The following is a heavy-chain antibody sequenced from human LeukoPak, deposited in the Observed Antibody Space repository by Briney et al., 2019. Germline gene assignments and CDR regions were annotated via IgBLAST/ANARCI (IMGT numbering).Heavy chain of an antibody. V-gene: IGHV3-30*19. CDR1: GFTFSTYG. J-gene: IGHJ4*02. CDR3: ARGLYSSSWYGVIDY. Sequence: GRSLRLSCAASGFTFSTYGIHWVRQAPGKGLEWVAVISYDGSNKYYADSVKGRFTISRDNSKNTLYLQMNSLRAEDTAVYYCARGLYSSSWYGVIDYWGQGTLVTVSS. CDR2: ISYDGSNK. D-gene: IGHD6-13*01.